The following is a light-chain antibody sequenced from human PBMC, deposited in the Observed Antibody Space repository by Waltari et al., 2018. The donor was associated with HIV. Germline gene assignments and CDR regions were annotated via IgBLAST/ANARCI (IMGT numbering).Light chain of an antibody. CDR3: QQYGSSPQT. V-gene: IGKV3-20*01. CDR2: AAS. J-gene: IGKJ2*01. CDR1: QSVNSNS. Sequence: EVVLTQSPDTLSLSPGAGAVLSCRASQSVNSNSLAWYQQKPGHAPRLLIFAASSRATGIPDRFSGSGSWTDFTLAISGLKPEDFATYYCQQYGSSPQTFGQGTKLEIK.